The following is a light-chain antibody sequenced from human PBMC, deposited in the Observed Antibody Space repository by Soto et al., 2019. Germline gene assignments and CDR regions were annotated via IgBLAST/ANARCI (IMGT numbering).Light chain of an antibody. CDR2: DAS. Sequence: EIVMTQSPAALSVSLGERVSLTRRASQGVSSYLAWYQQKPGQAPRLLISDASTRATDIPDRFSGSGSGTDFTLTISSLQSSDLAVYYCLQYSTWPPLYTFGQGTKLEIK. J-gene: IGKJ2*01. CDR1: QGVSSY. CDR3: LQYSTWPPLYT. V-gene: IGKV3-15*01.